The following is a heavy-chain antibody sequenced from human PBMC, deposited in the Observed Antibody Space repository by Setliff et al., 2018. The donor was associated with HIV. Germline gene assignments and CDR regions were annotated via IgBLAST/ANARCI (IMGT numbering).Heavy chain of an antibody. CDR1: GDSITRGSYY. V-gene: IGHV4-61*09. Sequence: PSETLSLTCTVSGDSITRGSYYWSWIRQPAEKGLEWIGHIYTSGSTNYNPSLKSRVTISLDTSNQQFSLKLTSVTAADTAMYFCARDATSEGYMDVWGKGTTVTVSS. J-gene: IGHJ6*03. CDR3: ARDATSEGYMDV. CDR2: IYTSGST.